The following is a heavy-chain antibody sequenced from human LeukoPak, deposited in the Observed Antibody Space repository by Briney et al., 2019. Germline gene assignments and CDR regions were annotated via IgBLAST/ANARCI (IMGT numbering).Heavy chain of an antibody. CDR2: ISGSGGST. CDR3: AKGSYYDSSGYPLYVDY. V-gene: IGHV3-23*01. Sequence: GGPLRLSCAASGFTFSSYAMSWVRQAPGKGLEWVSAISGSGGSTYYADSVKGRFTISRDNSKNTLYLQMNSLRAEDTAVYYCAKGSYYDSSGYPLYVDYWGQGTLVTVSS. J-gene: IGHJ4*02. CDR1: GFTFSSYA. D-gene: IGHD3-22*01.